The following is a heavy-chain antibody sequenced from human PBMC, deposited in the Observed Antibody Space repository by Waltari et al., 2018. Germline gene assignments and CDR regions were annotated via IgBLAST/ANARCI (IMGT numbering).Heavy chain of an antibody. CDR2: IETDGYT. Sequence: EVQLVETGGGLIQPGGSLRLSCAASGFEVSSNYMSWVRRAPGKGLGGVSVIETDGYTSYAESVGCRFTISRDNSKNMVYLQMNSLRADDTAVYFCARHDYCDYWGQGTLVTVSS. J-gene: IGHJ4*02. CDR3: ARHDYCDY. CDR1: GFEVSSNY. V-gene: IGHV3-53*02.